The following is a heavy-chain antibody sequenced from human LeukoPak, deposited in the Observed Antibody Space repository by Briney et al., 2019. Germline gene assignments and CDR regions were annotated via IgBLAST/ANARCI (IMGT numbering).Heavy chain of an antibody. CDR1: GFTFSSHA. CDR3: AKDSTAG. V-gene: IGHV3-23*01. CDR2: ITGSGTST. J-gene: IGHJ4*02. Sequence: GGSLRLSCAASGFTFSSHAMSWVRQAPGKGREGVSGITGSGTSTFYADSVKGRCTISRDNSRNTLYLLLNSLRAEDTAVYYCAKDSTAGWGQGTLVTVSS.